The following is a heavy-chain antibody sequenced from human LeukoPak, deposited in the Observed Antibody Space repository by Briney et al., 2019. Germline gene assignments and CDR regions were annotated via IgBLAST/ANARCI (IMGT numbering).Heavy chain of an antibody. D-gene: IGHD3-10*01. J-gene: IGHJ4*02. CDR2: IWYDGSNK. CDR3: AREGGSYGSGYYFDY. V-gene: IGHV3-33*01. Sequence: GGSLRLSCAASGFTFSSYGMHWVRQAPGKGLEWVAVIWYDGSNKYYADSVKGRFTISRENSKNTLSLQMNSLRAEDTAVYYCAREGGSYGSGYYFDYWGQGTLVTVSS. CDR1: GFTFSSYG.